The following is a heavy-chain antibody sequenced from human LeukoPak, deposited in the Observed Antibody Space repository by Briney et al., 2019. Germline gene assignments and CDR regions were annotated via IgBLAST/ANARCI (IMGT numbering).Heavy chain of an antibody. Sequence: ASMKVSCKASGYTFTGYYMHWGRQAPGQGLEWMGWINPNSGGTNYAQKFQGRVTMTRDTSISTAYMELSRLRSDDTAVYYCARAGAVAGTGGWFDPWGQGTLVTVSS. CDR1: GYTFTGYY. V-gene: IGHV1-2*02. D-gene: IGHD6-19*01. CDR3: ARAGAVAGTGGWFDP. CDR2: INPNSGGT. J-gene: IGHJ5*02.